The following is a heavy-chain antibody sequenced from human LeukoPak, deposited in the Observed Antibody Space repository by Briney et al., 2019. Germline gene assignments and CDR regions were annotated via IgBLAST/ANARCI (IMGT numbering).Heavy chain of an antibody. J-gene: IGHJ5*02. D-gene: IGHD4-23*01. CDR1: GYSFTSYW. CDR3: ARQPRDDYGGNANWFDP. CDR2: IYPGDSDT. V-gene: IGHV5-51*01. Sequence: GESLKISCKGSGYSFTSYWIGWVRQMPGKGLEWMGIIYPGDSDTRYSTSFQGQVTISADKSISTAYLQRSSLKASDTAMYYCARQPRDDYGGNANWFDPWGQGTLVTVSS.